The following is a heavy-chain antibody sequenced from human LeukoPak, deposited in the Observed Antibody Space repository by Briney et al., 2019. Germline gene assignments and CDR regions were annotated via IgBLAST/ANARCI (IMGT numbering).Heavy chain of an antibody. V-gene: IGHV3-33*01. J-gene: IGHJ4*02. CDR1: GFTFSGHG. CDR2: IWYDGSKQ. D-gene: IGHD3-3*01. CDR3: AREASGYYRDF. Sequence: GGSLRLSCAASGFTFSGHGMHWVRQAPGKGMEWVAVIWYDGSKQEYAESVKGRFTISRDDSKNTLYLQMNSLRAEDTAVYYCAREASGYYRDFWGQGTLVTVSS.